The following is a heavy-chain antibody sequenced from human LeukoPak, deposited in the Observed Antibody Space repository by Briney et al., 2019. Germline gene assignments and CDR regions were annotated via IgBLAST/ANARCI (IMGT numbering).Heavy chain of an antibody. D-gene: IGHD6-13*01. J-gene: IGHJ4*02. Sequence: SETLSLTCTVSGGSISSYYWSWIRQPPGKGLEWIGYIYYSGSTNYNPSLKSRVTISVDTSKNQFSLKLSSVTAADTAVYYCARTSIAAAAPAFDYWGQGTVVTVSS. CDR2: IYYSGST. CDR3: ARTSIAAAAPAFDY. CDR1: GGSISSYY. V-gene: IGHV4-59*01.